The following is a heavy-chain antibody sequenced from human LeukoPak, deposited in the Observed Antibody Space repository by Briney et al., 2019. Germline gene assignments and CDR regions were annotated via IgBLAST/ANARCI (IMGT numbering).Heavy chain of an antibody. CDR2: ISSNGGST. V-gene: IGHV3-64*01. D-gene: IGHD5-12*01. Sequence: PGGSLRLSCAASGFTFSSYAMHWVRQAPGKGLEYVSAISSNGGSTYYANSVKGRFTISRDNSKNTLYLQMNSLRAEDTAVYYCAKDRSGYARSLGNFDYWGQGTLVTVSS. CDR1: GFTFSSYA. CDR3: AKDRSGYARSLGNFDY. J-gene: IGHJ4*02.